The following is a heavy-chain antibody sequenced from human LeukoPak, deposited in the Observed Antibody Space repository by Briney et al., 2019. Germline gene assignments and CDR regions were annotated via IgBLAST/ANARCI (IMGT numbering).Heavy chain of an antibody. CDR1: GGSFSGYY. CDR2: INHSGST. CDR3: ARRTYGGKRTDY. D-gene: IGHD4-23*01. Sequence: PSETLSLTCAVYGGSFSGYYWSWIRQPPGKGLEWIGEINHSGSTNYNPSPKSRVTISVDTSKNQFSLKLSSVTAADTAVYYCARRTYGGKRTDYWGQGTLVTVSS. V-gene: IGHV4-34*01. J-gene: IGHJ4*02.